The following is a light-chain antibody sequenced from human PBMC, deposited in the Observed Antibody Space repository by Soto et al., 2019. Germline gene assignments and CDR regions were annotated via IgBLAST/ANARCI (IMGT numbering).Light chain of an antibody. CDR3: QQYIDWPLYT. V-gene: IGKV3-15*01. Sequence: EIVMTQSPNTVSVSPGDRATLSCRASQSVDSNLAWYQQRPGQAPRLLISAASTRAPGIPARFSGSGSGTNFTLSISGLQSEDFAVYYCQQYIDWPLYTFGQGTTLEMK. J-gene: IGKJ2*01. CDR1: QSVDSN. CDR2: AAS.